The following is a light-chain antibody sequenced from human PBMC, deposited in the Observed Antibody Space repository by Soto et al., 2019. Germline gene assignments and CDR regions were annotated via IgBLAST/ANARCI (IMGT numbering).Light chain of an antibody. J-gene: IGKJ2*01. Sequence: DVQLTQSPSSLSASVGDRVTITCRASRGVSDYLAWYQQKPGSPPRLLIFTASTLQSGVPSRFSGSGSGTDFSLTISSLQPEDVATYYCQKFNSPPYTFGHGTKLEIK. CDR1: RGVSDY. CDR3: QKFNSPPYT. V-gene: IGKV1-27*01. CDR2: TAS.